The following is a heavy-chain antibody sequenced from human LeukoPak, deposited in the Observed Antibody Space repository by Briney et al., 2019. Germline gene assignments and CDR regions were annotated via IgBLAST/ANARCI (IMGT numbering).Heavy chain of an antibody. CDR2: ISGSGSTI. Sequence: GGSLRLSCAASGFSFSSYEMNWVRQAPGKGLEWVSYISGSGSTIYYPDSVKGRFTISRDNAKNSLYLQMNSLRAEDMALYYCAKDIGSGWYGFDYWGQGTLVTVSS. D-gene: IGHD6-19*01. V-gene: IGHV3-48*03. J-gene: IGHJ4*02. CDR1: GFSFSSYE. CDR3: AKDIGSGWYGFDY.